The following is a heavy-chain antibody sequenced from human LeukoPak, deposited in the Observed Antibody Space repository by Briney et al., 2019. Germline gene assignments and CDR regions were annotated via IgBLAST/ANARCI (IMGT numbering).Heavy chain of an antibody. CDR2: INSDGSST. CDR3: ARVAVAGELDY. Sequence: GGSLRLSCAASGFTFSSYWMHWVRQTPGKGLVWVSRINSDGSSTSYADSVEGRFTISRDNAKNTLYLQMNSLRAEDTAVYYCARVAVAGELDYWGQGTLVTVSA. D-gene: IGHD6-19*01. J-gene: IGHJ4*01. V-gene: IGHV3-74*01. CDR1: GFTFSSYW.